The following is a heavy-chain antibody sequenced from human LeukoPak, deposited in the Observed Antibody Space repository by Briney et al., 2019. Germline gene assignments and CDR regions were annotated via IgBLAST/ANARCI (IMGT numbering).Heavy chain of an antibody. D-gene: IGHD6-13*01. CDR3: ARGVAAAGTYYYYYMDV. CDR1: GYTFTGYY. J-gene: IGHJ6*03. Sequence: ASVKVSCKASGYTFTGYYMHWVRQAPGQGLEWMGWINPNSGGTNYAQKFQGRVTMTRDTSISTAYMELSRLRSDDTAVYYCARGVAAAGTYYYYYMDVWGKGTTVTVSS. CDR2: INPNSGGT. V-gene: IGHV1-2*02.